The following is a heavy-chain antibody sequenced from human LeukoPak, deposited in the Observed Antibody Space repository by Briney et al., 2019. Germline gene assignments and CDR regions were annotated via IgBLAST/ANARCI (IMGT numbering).Heavy chain of an antibody. CDR1: GFTFSSYE. D-gene: IGHD1-26*01. Sequence: GGSLRLLCAASGFTFSSYEMNWVRQAPGKGLEWVSYISSSGSTIYYAYSVKGRFTISRYNAKNSLYLQMNSLRAEDTAVYYCARDQWELGIDYWGQGTLVTVSS. CDR2: ISSSGSTI. V-gene: IGHV3-48*03. J-gene: IGHJ4*02. CDR3: ARDQWELGIDY.